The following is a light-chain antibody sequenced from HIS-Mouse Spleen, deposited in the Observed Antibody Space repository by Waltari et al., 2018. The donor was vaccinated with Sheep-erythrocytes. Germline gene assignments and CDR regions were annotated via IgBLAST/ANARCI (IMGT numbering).Light chain of an antibody. Sequence: SYELTQPPSVSVSPGQTARITCSGDALPKKSAYWYQQKSGQAPVLVIYEDSKRPSGILGRFSGSSSGTMATLTISVAQVEDEADYYCYSTDSSGNHSNWVFGGGTKLTVL. CDR1: ALPKKS. CDR2: EDS. V-gene: IGLV3-10*01. J-gene: IGLJ3*02. CDR3: YSTDSSGNHSNWV.